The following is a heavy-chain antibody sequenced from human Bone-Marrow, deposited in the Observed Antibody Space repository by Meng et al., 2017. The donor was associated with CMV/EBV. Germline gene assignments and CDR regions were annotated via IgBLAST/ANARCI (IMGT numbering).Heavy chain of an antibody. CDR1: GGSISSYY. V-gene: IGHV4-59*06. CDR2: IYYSGST. CDR3: ARAPKLRFLEWLSNYFDY. D-gene: IGHD3-3*01. Sequence: SETLSLTCTVSGGSISSYYWSWIRQPAGKGLEWIGYIYYSGSTYYNPSLKSRVTISVDTSKNQFSLKLSSVTAADTAVYYCARAPKLRFLEWLSNYFDYWGQGTLVTVSS. J-gene: IGHJ4*02.